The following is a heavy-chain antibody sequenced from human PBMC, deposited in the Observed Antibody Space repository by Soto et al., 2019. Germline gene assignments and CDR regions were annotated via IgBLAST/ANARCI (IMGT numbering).Heavy chain of an antibody. Sequence: SETLSLTCAVYGGSFSGYYWSWIRQPPGKGLEWIGEINHSGSTNYNPSLESRVTISVDTSKNQFSLKLSSVTAADTAVYYCARGGLSGAYCSGGSCYFVFDYWGQGTLVTVSS. CDR1: GGSFSGYY. CDR3: ARGGLSGAYCSGGSCYFVFDY. J-gene: IGHJ4*02. V-gene: IGHV4-34*01. CDR2: INHSGST. D-gene: IGHD2-15*01.